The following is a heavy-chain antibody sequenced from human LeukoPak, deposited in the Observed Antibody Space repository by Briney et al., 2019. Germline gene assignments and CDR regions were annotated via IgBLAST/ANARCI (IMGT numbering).Heavy chain of an antibody. D-gene: IGHD4-11*01. V-gene: IGHV4-59*01. J-gene: IGHJ6*03. CDR2: VYHTGTT. CDR3: ARGRVSSSTWYSTYYYFFYMDF. CDR1: DDSITMYY. Sequence: PSETLSLTCTVSDDSITMYYWTWIRQPPGKGREWIGYVYHTGTTKFNPSLNGRVSISRDTSNNFFSLRLRSVTAADTAVYFCARGRVSSSTWYSTYYYFFYMDFWGKGTTVTVSS.